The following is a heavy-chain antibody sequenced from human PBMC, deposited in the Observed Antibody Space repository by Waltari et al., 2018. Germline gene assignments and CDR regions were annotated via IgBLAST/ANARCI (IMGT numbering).Heavy chain of an antibody. V-gene: IGHV4-39*01. D-gene: IGHD3-16*01. CDR2: FYYGGKT. CDR3: ARPCCVGGGALLSLDL. CDR1: GGSISSTSYY. Sequence: QLQLQESGPGLVKPSETLSLTYTVSGGSISSTSYYWGWIRQPPGKGLEWIGSFYYGGKTYYNPSLQSRITISVDTSKNQFSLKLNSVTAADTAVYYCARPCCVGGGALLSLDLWGQGTPGHRLL. J-gene: IGHJ5*02.